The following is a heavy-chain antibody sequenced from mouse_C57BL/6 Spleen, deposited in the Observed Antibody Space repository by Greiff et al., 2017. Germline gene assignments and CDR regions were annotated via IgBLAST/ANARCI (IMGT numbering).Heavy chain of an antibody. Sequence: QVQLQQPGAELVKPGASVKLSCKASGYTFTSYWMQWVKQRPGQGLEWIGEIDPSDSYTNYNQKFKGKATLTVDTSSSTAYMQLSSLTSEDSAVYYCASIYYDYDFDYWGQGTTLTVSS. CDR1: GYTFTSYW. CDR2: IDPSDSYT. J-gene: IGHJ2*01. D-gene: IGHD2-4*01. V-gene: IGHV1-50*01. CDR3: ASIYYDYDFDY.